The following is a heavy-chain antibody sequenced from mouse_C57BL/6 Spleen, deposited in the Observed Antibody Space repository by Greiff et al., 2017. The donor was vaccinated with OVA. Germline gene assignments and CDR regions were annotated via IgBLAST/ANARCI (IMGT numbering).Heavy chain of an antibody. V-gene: IGHV1-81*01. Sequence: VQLVESGAELARPGASVKLSCKASGYTFTSYGISWVKQRTGQGLEWIGEIYPRSGNTYYNEKFKGKATLTADKSSSTAYMELRRLTSEDSAVYFCARGNDYDDGVFAYWGQGTLVTVSA. CDR3: ARGNDYDDGVFAY. J-gene: IGHJ3*01. CDR1: GYTFTSYG. D-gene: IGHD2-4*01. CDR2: IYPRSGNT.